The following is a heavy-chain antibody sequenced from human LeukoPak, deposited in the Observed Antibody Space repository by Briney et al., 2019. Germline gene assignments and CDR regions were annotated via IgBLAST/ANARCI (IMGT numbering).Heavy chain of an antibody. Sequence: GGSLRLSCAASGFTFDDYAMHWVRQAPGKGLEWVSGISWNSGSIGYADSVKGRVTISRDNAKNSLYLQMNSLRAEDTALYYCAKVGHYYDSSGYYLHYFDYWGQGTLVTVSS. CDR1: GFTFDDYA. J-gene: IGHJ4*02. CDR3: AKVGHYYDSSGYYLHYFDY. D-gene: IGHD3-22*01. CDR2: ISWNSGSI. V-gene: IGHV3-9*01.